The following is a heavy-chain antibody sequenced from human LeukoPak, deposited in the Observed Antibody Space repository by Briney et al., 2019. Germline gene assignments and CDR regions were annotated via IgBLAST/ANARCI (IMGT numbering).Heavy chain of an antibody. Sequence: GGSLRLSCAASGFTFSSYSRNWVRQAPGKGLEWVSYISSSRSYISYAVPVKGRFTISRDNPKNSLYLQMNSLRAEDTAVYYCARNLITFGGVIANALDYWGQGTLVTVSS. CDR1: GFTFSSYS. D-gene: IGHD3-16*02. V-gene: IGHV3-21*01. CDR2: ISSSRSYI. CDR3: ARNLITFGGVIANALDY. J-gene: IGHJ4*02.